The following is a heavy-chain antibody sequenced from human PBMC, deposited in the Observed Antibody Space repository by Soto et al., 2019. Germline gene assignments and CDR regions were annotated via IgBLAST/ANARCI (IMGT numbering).Heavy chain of an antibody. Sequence: PSETLSLTCSVSGGSISSYYWSWIRQPPGKGLEWIGYIYYSGNTNYNPSLESRVTISVDTSKNQVSLKVYSVTAADTALYYCASSGRDLGSSSPKGKNYYSYYGLDVWGQGTTVTVSS. CDR3: ASSGRDLGSSSPKGKNYYSYYGLDV. V-gene: IGHV4-59*01. CDR2: IYYSGNT. D-gene: IGHD6-13*01. J-gene: IGHJ6*02. CDR1: GGSISSYY.